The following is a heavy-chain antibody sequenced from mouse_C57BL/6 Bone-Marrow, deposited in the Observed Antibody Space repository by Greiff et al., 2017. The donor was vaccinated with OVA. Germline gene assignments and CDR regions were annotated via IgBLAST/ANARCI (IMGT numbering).Heavy chain of an antibody. Sequence: QVHVKQPGAELVKPGASVKVSCKASGYTFTSYWMHWVKQRPGQGLEWIGRIHPSDSDTNYNQKFKGKATLTVDKSSSTAYMQLSSLTSEDSAVYYCARGGPAWFAYWGQGTLVTVSA. CDR1: GYTFTSYW. V-gene: IGHV1-74*01. CDR2: IHPSDSDT. CDR3: ARGGPAWFAY. J-gene: IGHJ3*01.